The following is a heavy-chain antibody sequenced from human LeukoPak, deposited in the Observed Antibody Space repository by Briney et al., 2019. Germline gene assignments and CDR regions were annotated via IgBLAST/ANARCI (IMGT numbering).Heavy chain of an antibody. CDR1: GFTFSSYT. CDR2: ITISDGNT. V-gene: IGHV3-23*01. D-gene: IGHD7-27*01. CDR3: AKDGGLWVSAHWGDS. J-gene: IGHJ4*02. Sequence: GGSLRLSCAASGFTFSSYTMRWVRQAPGKGLEWVSTITISDGNTYYADSVKGRFTVARDNSKNTLFLQMNSLRAEDTAVYYCAKDGGLWVSAHWGDSWGRGTLVTVSS.